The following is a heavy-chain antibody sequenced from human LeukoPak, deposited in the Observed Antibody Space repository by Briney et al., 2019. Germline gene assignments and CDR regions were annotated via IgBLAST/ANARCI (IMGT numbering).Heavy chain of an antibody. Sequence: SETLSLTCAVSGDSFSSGGYSWTWIRQPPGKGLEWIGYIYHSGTTYYNPSLKSRVTISVDRSKNQFSLKLSSVTAADTAVYYCARSVGSERDFVYWGQGTLVTVSS. CDR2: IYHSGTT. V-gene: IGHV4-30-2*01. CDR3: ARSVGSERDFVY. D-gene: IGHD1-26*01. J-gene: IGHJ4*02. CDR1: GDSFSSGGYS.